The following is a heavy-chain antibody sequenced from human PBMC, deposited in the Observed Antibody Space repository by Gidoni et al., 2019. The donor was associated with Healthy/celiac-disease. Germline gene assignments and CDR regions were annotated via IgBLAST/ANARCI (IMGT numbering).Heavy chain of an antibody. D-gene: IGHD3-9*01. J-gene: IGHJ4*02. CDR2: IIGSGVTT. CDR1: GFTVSSDA. CDR3: ANLPNFAWLLYPYFDY. V-gene: IGHV3-23*01. Sequence: EVQLLESGGGVVQPGGYLRLSCAAAGFTVSSDAMSWVRQAPGKGLEWVSAIIGSGVTTYSADSVRGRSTISRDNSNNTLYLQMNSLSAEDTAVYYCANLPNFAWLLYPYFDYWGQGPLVTVSS.